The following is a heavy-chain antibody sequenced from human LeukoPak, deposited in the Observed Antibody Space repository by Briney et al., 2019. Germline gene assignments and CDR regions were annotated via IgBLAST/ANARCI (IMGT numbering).Heavy chain of an antibody. CDR3: ARTSGESTAALRAPFDY. Sequence: PGRSLRLSCAASGFTFSSYAMHWVRQAPGKGLEWVAVISYDGSNKYYADSVKGRFTISRDNSKNTLYLQMNSLRAEDTAVYYCARTSGESTAALRAPFDYWGQGTLATVSS. CDR2: ISYDGSNK. D-gene: IGHD6-6*01. V-gene: IGHV3-30-3*01. CDR1: GFTFSSYA. J-gene: IGHJ4*02.